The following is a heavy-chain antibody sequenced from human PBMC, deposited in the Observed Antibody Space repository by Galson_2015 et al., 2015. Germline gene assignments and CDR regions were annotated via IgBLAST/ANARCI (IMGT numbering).Heavy chain of an antibody. CDR3: ARHPPRVSVTIVGPISDY. CDR2: VYWSGST. CDR1: GGSITHNGYY. D-gene: IGHD1-26*01. Sequence: ETLSLTCTVSGGSITHNGYYWGWVRQSPGQGLEWIASVYWSGSTHYNPSLKSRVTMSVDTSKGQFSLRLSSVTAADTAVYYCARHPPRVSVTIVGPISDYWGQGTLVAVSS. V-gene: IGHV4-39*01. J-gene: IGHJ4*02.